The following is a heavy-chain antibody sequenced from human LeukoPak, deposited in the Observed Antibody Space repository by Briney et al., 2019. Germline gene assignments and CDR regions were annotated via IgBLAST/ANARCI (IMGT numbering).Heavy chain of an antibody. CDR2: ISSSSSYI. Sequence: GGSMRLSCAASGFTFSSYSMNWVRQAPGKGLEWVSSISSSSSYIYYADSVKGRFTISRDNAKNSLYLQMNSLRAEDTAVYYCARARSGHAFDIWGQGTMVTVSS. V-gene: IGHV3-21*01. J-gene: IGHJ3*02. CDR3: ARARSGHAFDI. D-gene: IGHD3-3*01. CDR1: GFTFSSYS.